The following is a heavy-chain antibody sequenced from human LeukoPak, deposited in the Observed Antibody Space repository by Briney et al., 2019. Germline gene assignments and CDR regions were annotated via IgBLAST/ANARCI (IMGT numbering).Heavy chain of an antibody. Sequence: GGSLRLSCAASGFTFSSYSMNWVRQAPGKGLEWVSSISSSSSYIYYADSVKGRFTISRDNAKNSLYLQMNSLRAEDTAVYYCARDRAPGIAAAGTVGYWGQGTLVTVSS. CDR1: GFTFSSYS. CDR3: ARDRAPGIAAAGTVGY. D-gene: IGHD6-13*01. J-gene: IGHJ4*02. V-gene: IGHV3-21*01. CDR2: ISSSSSYI.